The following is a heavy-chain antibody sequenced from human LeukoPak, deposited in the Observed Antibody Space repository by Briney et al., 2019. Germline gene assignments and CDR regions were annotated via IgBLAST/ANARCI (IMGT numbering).Heavy chain of an antibody. D-gene: IGHD2-21*01. V-gene: IGHV1-69*05. CDR1: GGTFSSYA. CDR3: AREIRIAIPRGTEYYYYMDV. J-gene: IGHJ6*03. CDR2: IIPIFGTA. Sequence: SVKVSCKASGGTFSSYAISWVRQAPGQGLEWMGGIIPIFGTANYAQKFQGRVTITTDESTSTAYMELSSLRSEDTAVYYCAREIRIAIPRGTEYYYYMDVWGKGTTVTVSS.